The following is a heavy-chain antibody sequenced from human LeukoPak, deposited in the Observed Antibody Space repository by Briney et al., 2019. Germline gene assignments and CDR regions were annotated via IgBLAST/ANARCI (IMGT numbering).Heavy chain of an antibody. Sequence: ASVKVSCKTSRYTFTRYGVNCVRQTPGHRLEWIGWITGIKGNTNIVQKMQGTVTLTTDSPTRPGHMELRRLRSDDTAVYYCARGTVGGKDYFYMDVWGKGTTVTVSS. D-gene: IGHD4-11*01. CDR2: ITGIKGNT. J-gene: IGHJ6*03. V-gene: IGHV1-18*01. CDR3: ARGTVGGKDYFYMDV. CDR1: RYTFTRYG.